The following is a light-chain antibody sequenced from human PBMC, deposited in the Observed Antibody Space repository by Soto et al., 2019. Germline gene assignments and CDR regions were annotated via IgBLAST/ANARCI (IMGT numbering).Light chain of an antibody. CDR3: QVWDSSSDQV. V-gene: IGLV3-12*02. CDR1: NIGSKA. CDR2: FDR. Sequence: SYELTQSHSVSVATAQMARITWGENNIGSKAVHWYQQKSGQDPVLVIYFDRNRPSGIPERFSTSNPGNTATLTISRIDVGDEADYYCQVWDSSSDQVFGGGTKVTVL. J-gene: IGLJ2*01.